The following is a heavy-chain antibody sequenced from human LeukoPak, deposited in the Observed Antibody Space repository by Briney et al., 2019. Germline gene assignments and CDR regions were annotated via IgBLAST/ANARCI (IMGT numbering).Heavy chain of an antibody. D-gene: IGHD6-13*01. Sequence: SETLSLTCAVYGGSFSGYYWSWIRQPPGKGLEWIGSIYYSGSTYYNPSLQSRVTISVDTSKNQFSLKLGSVTAADTAIYYCARHESSSWYEFDYWGQGTLVTVSS. CDR1: GGSFSGYY. J-gene: IGHJ4*02. CDR3: ARHESSSWYEFDY. V-gene: IGHV4-59*08. CDR2: IYYSGST.